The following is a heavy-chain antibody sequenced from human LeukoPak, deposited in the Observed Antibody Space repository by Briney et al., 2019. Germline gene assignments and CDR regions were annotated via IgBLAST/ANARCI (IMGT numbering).Heavy chain of an antibody. V-gene: IGHV1-2*02. CDR2: INPNSGGT. Sequence: ASVKVSCKASGYTFTGYYMHWVRQAPGQGLEWMGWINPNSGGTNYAQKFQGRVTMTRDTSISTAYMELSRLRSDDTAVYYCARGAIAVAGSSYMDVWGKGTTVTISS. CDR3: ARGAIAVAGSSYMDV. J-gene: IGHJ6*03. CDR1: GYTFTGYY. D-gene: IGHD6-19*01.